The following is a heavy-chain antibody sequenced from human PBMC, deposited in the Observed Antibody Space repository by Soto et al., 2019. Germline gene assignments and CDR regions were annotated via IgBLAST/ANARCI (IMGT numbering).Heavy chain of an antibody. V-gene: IGHV3-48*03. Sequence: EGQLVESGGGLVQPGGSLRLSCAASGFTFSSFEMNWVRQAPGKGLECVSYISSSGSTKYYADSVKGRFTISGDNAKNSLFLQMNSLRAEDTAVYYCAREGPADGLDIWGQGTMVTVSS. CDR1: GFTFSSFE. J-gene: IGHJ3*02. CDR2: ISSSGSTK. CDR3: AREGPADGLDI.